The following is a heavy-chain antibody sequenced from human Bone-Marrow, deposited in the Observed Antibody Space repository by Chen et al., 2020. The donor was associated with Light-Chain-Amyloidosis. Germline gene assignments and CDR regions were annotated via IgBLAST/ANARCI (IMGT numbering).Heavy chain of an antibody. D-gene: IGHD3-22*01. CDR2: IIPILARP. Sequence: QVQLVQSGAEVKKPGSSVKVSCKVSGGTFSNYTISWVRQAPGQGLEWMGGIIPILARPNYVQNFKDRGIMTADKNTNTDYMEMRRLTAEENALYYCEKKRGIAEPGHYYSEVWGQGTPVIVSS. CDR1: GGTFSNYT. J-gene: IGHJ4*02. V-gene: IGHV1-69*06. CDR3: EKKRGIAEPGHYYSEV.